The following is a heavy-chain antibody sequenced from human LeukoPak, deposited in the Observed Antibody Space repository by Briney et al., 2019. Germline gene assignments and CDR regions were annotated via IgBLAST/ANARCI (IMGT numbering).Heavy chain of an antibody. Sequence: PGKSLRLSRTASGFTFSSYAMHWVRRAPGKGLEWVAFISYEGSDKYYADSVKGRFTISRDNSKNTVYLQMNSLRPEDTAVYYCAKSKIPAAVIPFDPWGQGSLVTVSS. J-gene: IGHJ5*02. V-gene: IGHV3-30*04. D-gene: IGHD6-13*01. CDR3: AKSKIPAAVIPFDP. CDR2: ISYEGSDK. CDR1: GFTFSSYA.